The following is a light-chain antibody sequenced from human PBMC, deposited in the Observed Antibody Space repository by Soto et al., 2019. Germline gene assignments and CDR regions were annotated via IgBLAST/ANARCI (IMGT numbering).Light chain of an antibody. V-gene: IGKV3-20*01. CDR3: QQYGSSPPKT. CDR1: QSVSSSY. Sequence: DSVLTQFPGTLSLSPGERATLSCRASQSVSSSYLAWYQQKPGQAPRLLIYGASSRATGIPDRFSGSGSGTDFTLTISRLEPEDFAVYYCQQYGSSPPKTFGQGTKVDIK. J-gene: IGKJ1*01. CDR2: GAS.